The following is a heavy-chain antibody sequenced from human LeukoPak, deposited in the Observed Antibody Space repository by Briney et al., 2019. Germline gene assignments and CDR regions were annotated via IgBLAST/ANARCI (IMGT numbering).Heavy chain of an antibody. V-gene: IGHV4-39*01. CDR3: ARCAPHYDSGSSYFDY. CDR2: IYYSGST. D-gene: IGHD3-10*01. J-gene: IGHJ4*02. CDR1: GGSISSSSYY. Sequence: PSETLSLTCTVSGGSISSSSYYWGWIRPPPGQGLEWIVSIYYSGSTYYNPSLKSRVTISVDTSKNQFSLKLSSVTAADTAVYYCARCAPHYDSGSSYFDYWGQGTLVTVSS.